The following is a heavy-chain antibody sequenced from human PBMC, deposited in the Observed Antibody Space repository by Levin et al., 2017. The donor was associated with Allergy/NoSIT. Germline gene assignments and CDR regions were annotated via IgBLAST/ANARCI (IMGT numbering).Heavy chain of an antibody. V-gene: IGHV3-7*01. CDR3: AREGYSSGWYADYYYYYGMDV. D-gene: IGHD6-19*01. CDR2: IKQDGSEK. CDR1: GFTFSSYW. J-gene: IGHJ6*02. Sequence: GGSLRLSCAASGFTFSSYWMSWVRQAPGKGLEWVANIKQDGSEKYYVDSVKGRFTISRDNAKNSLYLQMNSLRAEDTAVYYCAREGYSSGWYADYYYYYGMDVWGQGTTVTVSS.